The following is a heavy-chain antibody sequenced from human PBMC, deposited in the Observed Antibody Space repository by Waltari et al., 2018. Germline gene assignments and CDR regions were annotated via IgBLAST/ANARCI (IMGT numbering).Heavy chain of an antibody. CDR1: GVSLSSYF. CDR2: SYYSGNT. V-gene: IGHV4-59*01. D-gene: IGHD6-6*01. Sequence: QVQLQESGPGLVQPSGTLSLTCAVSGVSLSSYFWTWIRQAPGLGLQVLGYSYYSGNTNDHPSLTGRVTISVDTSKNHFSLKLRSVTAADTAVYYCACIPLGSRLDGPVTDYWGQGTLVTVSS. CDR3: ACIPLGSRLDGPVTDY. J-gene: IGHJ4*02.